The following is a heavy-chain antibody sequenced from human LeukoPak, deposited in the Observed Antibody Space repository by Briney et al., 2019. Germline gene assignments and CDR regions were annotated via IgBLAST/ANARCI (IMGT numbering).Heavy chain of an antibody. Sequence: ASVKVSCKASGGTFSSYAISWVRQAPGQGLEWMGRIIPILGIANYAQKFQGRVTITADKSTSTAYMELSSLRSEDTAVYYCASSIPMITFGGVGVFDYWGQGTLVTVSS. V-gene: IGHV1-69*04. D-gene: IGHD3-16*01. CDR3: ASSIPMITFGGVGVFDY. CDR1: GGTFSSYA. CDR2: IIPILGIA. J-gene: IGHJ4*02.